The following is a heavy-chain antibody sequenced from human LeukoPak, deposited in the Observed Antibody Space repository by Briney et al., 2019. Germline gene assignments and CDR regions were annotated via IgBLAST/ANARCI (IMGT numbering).Heavy chain of an antibody. Sequence: SETLSLTCAVYGGSFSGYYWSWIRQPPGKGLEWIGEINHSGSTNYNPSLKSRVTISVDTSKNQFSLKLSSVTAADTAVYYCARGTSLLWLGRHYFDYWGQGTLVTVSS. V-gene: IGHV4-34*01. CDR2: INHSGST. J-gene: IGHJ4*02. CDR3: ARGTSLLWLGRHYFDY. CDR1: GGSFSGYY. D-gene: IGHD3-10*01.